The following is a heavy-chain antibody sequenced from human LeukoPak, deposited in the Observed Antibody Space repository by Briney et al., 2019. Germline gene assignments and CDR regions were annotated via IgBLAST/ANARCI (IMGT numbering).Heavy chain of an antibody. D-gene: IGHD2-2*01. V-gene: IGHV4-4*07. J-gene: IGHJ4*02. CDR2: IYTSGST. CDR3: ARDHCSSTSCPYYFDY. CDR1: GGSISSYY. Sequence: SETLSLTCTVSGGSISSYYWSWIRQPAGKGLEWIGRIYTSGSTNYNPSLKSRVTISVDTSKNQFSLKLSSVTAADTAVYYCARDHCSSTSCPYYFDYWGQGTLVTVSS.